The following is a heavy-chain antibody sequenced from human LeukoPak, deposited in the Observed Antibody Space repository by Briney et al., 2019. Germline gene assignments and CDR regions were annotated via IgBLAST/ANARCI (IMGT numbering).Heavy chain of an antibody. CDR1: GGTFSSYA. CDR3: ARGIAVAGSNWFDP. CDR2: IIPIFGTA. J-gene: IGHJ5*02. V-gene: IGHV1-69*13. D-gene: IGHD6-19*01. Sequence: ASVKVSCKASGGTFSSYAISWVRQAPGQGLEWMGGIIPIFGTANYAQKFQGRVTITADESTSTVYMELSSLRSEDTAVYYCARGIAVAGSNWFDPWGQGTLVTVSS.